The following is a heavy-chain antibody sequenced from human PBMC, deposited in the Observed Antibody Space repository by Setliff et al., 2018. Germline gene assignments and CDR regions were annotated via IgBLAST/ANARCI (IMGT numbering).Heavy chain of an antibody. CDR2: IYNSGSA. J-gene: IGHJ4*02. V-gene: IGHV4-61*01. Sequence: PSETLSLTCTVSGASVSSTIYYWSWIRQPPGRGLEWIGCIYNSGSAIYSPSLKSRVTISVDTSKNQFSLQLSSVTAADTAVYYCASRCGGDYWGQGTLVTVSS. CDR3: ASRCGGDY. CDR1: GASVSSTIYY.